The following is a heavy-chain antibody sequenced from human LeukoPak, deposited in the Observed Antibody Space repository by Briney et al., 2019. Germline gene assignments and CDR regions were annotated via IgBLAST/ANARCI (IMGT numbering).Heavy chain of an antibody. CDR2: IKQDGSEK. J-gene: IGHJ4*02. D-gene: IGHD4-17*01. Sequence: GGSLRLSCAASGFTFSSYLMSWVRQAPGKGLEWVANIKQDGSEKYYVASVKGRFTISRDNAKNSLYLQMNSLRAEDTAVYYCARVRGFMTTVTTPEGYYFDYWGQGTLVTVSS. CDR1: GFTFSSYL. V-gene: IGHV3-7*01. CDR3: ARVRGFMTTVTTPEGYYFDY.